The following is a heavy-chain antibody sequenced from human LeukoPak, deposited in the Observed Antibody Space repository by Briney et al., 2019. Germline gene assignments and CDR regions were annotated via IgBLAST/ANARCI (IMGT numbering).Heavy chain of an antibody. Sequence: GGSLRLSCAASGFTLSSYWMTWVRQAPGKGLEWVANIKQEGSAKYYVDSVKGRFTISRDNSKNTLYLQMNSLRAEDTAVYYCARDNLAVAGPRDAFDIWGQGTVVTVSS. V-gene: IGHV3-7*01. CDR3: ARDNLAVAGPRDAFDI. D-gene: IGHD6-19*01. CDR2: IKQEGSAK. J-gene: IGHJ3*02. CDR1: GFTLSSYW.